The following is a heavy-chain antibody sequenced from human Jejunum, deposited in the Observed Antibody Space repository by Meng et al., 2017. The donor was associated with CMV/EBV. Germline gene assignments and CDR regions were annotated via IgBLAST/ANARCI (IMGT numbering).Heavy chain of an antibody. V-gene: IGHV4-61*01. CDR2: IYYSGRT. CDR1: GGSVSSDSYQ. Sequence: GGSVSSDSYQWSWIRQPAGKGLEWIGYIYYSGRTDYNPYLKSRVNISVDTSKNQFSLNLSSVTAADTAVYYCARGFGSGRDNWFDPWGQGTLVTVSS. D-gene: IGHD3-10*01. CDR3: ARGFGSGRDNWFDP. J-gene: IGHJ5*02.